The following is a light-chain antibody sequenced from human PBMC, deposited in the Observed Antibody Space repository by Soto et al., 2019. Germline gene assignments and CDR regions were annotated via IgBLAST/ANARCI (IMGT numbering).Light chain of an antibody. CDR1: QSVSSY. V-gene: IGKV3-11*01. CDR3: QQRSNWRELT. CDR2: DAS. J-gene: IGKJ4*01. Sequence: EIVLTQSPATLSLSPGERATLSCRASQSVSSYLAWYQQKPGQAPRLLIYDASNRATGIPARFSGSGSGTDFNLTISSLEPEDFAVYYCQQRSNWRELTFGGGTKVEIK.